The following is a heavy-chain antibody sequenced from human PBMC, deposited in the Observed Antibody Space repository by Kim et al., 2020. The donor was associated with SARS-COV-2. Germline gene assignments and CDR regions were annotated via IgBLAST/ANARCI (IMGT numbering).Heavy chain of an antibody. J-gene: IGHJ5*02. D-gene: IGHD2-2*01. V-gene: IGHV4-31*02. Sequence: SLKRRVTISVDTSKNQFSLKLSSVTAADTAVYYCARGSYCSSTSCYPFDPWGQGTLVTVSS. CDR3: ARGSYCSSTSCYPFDP.